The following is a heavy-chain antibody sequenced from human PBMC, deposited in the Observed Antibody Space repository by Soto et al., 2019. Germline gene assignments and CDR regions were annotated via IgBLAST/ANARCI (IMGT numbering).Heavy chain of an antibody. CDR3: AREGPPYGADY. CDR2: IYYSGST. D-gene: IGHD4-17*01. Sequence: SETLSLTCTVSGGSISSGDYYWSWIRQPPGKGLEWIGYIYYSGSTYYNPSLKSRVTISVDTSKNQFSLKLSSVTAADTAVYYCAREGPPYGADYWGQGTLVTVSS. V-gene: IGHV4-30-4*01. J-gene: IGHJ4*02. CDR1: GGSISSGDYY.